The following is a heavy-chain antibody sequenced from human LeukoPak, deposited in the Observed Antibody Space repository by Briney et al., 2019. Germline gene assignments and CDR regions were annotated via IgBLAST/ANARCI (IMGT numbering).Heavy chain of an antibody. CDR3: ARVGRYYDALTGYATGRSPFDY. CDR1: GGSISSSSYY. D-gene: IGHD3-9*01. V-gene: IGHV4-39*07. CDR2: INHSRST. Sequence: PSETLSLTCAVSGGSISSSSYYWSWIRQPPGKGLEWIGEINHSRSTNYNPSLKSRVTISVDTSKNQFSLKVTSVTAADTAVYYCARVGRYYDALTGYATGRSPFDYWGQGTPVTVSS. J-gene: IGHJ4*02.